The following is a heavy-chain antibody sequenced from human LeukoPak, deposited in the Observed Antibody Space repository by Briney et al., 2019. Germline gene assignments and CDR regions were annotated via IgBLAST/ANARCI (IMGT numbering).Heavy chain of an antibody. CDR1: GGSISSSSYY. CDR2: IYYSGST. Sequence: PSETLSLTCTVSGGSISSSSYYWGWIRQPPGKGLEWIGSIYYSGSTYYNPSLKSRVTISVDTSKNQFSLKLSSVTAADTAVYYCARDGDFYYFDYWGQGTQVTVSS. V-gene: IGHV4-39*02. J-gene: IGHJ4*02. CDR3: ARDGDFYYFDY.